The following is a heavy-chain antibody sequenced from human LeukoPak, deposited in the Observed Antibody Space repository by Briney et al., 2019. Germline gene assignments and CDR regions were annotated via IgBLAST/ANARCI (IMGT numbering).Heavy chain of an antibody. CDR1: GGSISSYY. J-gene: IGHJ4*02. Sequence: PSETLSLTCTVSGGSISSYYWSRIRQPPGKGLEWIGNIYYSGSTNYNPSLKSRVTISVDTSKNQFSLKLSSVTAADTAVYYCARGGAVAGWDYFDYWGQGTLVTVSS. CDR2: IYYSGST. D-gene: IGHD6-19*01. CDR3: ARGGAVAGWDYFDY. V-gene: IGHV4-59*01.